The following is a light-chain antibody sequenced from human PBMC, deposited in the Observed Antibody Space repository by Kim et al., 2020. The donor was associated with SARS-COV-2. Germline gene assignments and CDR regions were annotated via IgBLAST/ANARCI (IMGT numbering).Light chain of an antibody. J-gene: IGKJ5*01. CDR1: QSISSW. Sequence: DIQMTQSTSTLSASVGDTVTITCRVSQSISSWLAWYQQKPGEAPRLLIHKASSLQSGVPSRFSGSGSGTEFTLTITSLQPDDSATYYCQQYTSYPITFGQGTRLELK. CDR3: QQYTSYPIT. CDR2: KAS. V-gene: IGKV1-5*03.